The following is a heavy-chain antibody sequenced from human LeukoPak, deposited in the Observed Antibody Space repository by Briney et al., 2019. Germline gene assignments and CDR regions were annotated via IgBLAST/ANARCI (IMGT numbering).Heavy chain of an antibody. V-gene: IGHV1-8*03. CDR3: ARVVEGAFDI. CDR1: GYTFTRYD. CDR2: MNPNSGTT. J-gene: IGHJ3*02. Sequence: ASVKVSCKASGYTFTRYDINWVRQATGQGLEWMGWMNPNSGTTGNAQKFQGRVTITRNTSISTAYMELSSLTSEDTAVYYCARVVEGAFDIWGQGTMVIVSS.